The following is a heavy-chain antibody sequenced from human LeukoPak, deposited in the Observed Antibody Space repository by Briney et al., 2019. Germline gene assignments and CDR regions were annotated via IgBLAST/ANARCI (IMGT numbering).Heavy chain of an antibody. V-gene: IGHV3-23*01. J-gene: IGHJ4*02. D-gene: IGHD3-22*01. Sequence: GGSLRLSCAASGFTFSSYAMSWVRQAPGKGLEWVSAISGSGGSTYYADSVKGRFTISRDNSKNTLYLQMNSLRAEDTAVFYCAKQSLYYYDSSGYYYFDYWGQGTLVTVSS. CDR3: AKQSLYYYDSSGYYYFDY. CDR2: ISGSGGST. CDR1: GFTFSSYA.